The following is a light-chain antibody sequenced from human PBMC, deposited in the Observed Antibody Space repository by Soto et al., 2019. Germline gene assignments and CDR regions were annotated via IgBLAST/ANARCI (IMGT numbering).Light chain of an antibody. V-gene: IGKV1-33*01. CDR2: DAS. CDR3: QQYDYTVT. CDR1: QDIRNS. J-gene: IGKJ5*01. Sequence: IQTTQSPSSLSASVGDRVTITCQASQDIRNSLNWYQQKPGRAPKLLIYDASNVEAGAPSRCSGAGSGTHFSISISSLQPEDFATYYCQQYDYTVTFGQGTRREIK.